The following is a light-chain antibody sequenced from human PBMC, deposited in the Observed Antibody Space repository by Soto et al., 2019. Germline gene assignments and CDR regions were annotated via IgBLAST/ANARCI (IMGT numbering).Light chain of an antibody. J-gene: IGLJ1*01. CDR1: SSDVGSYNY. CDR2: DVS. Sequence: QSVLTQPASVSGSPGQSIAISCTGTSSDVGSYNYVSWYQQHPDKAPRLIIYDVSNRPSGVSDRFSGSKSGNTASLTISGLQAEDEADYYCTSYTGSSTPYVLGVGTKVTVL. CDR3: TSYTGSSTPYV. V-gene: IGLV2-14*03.